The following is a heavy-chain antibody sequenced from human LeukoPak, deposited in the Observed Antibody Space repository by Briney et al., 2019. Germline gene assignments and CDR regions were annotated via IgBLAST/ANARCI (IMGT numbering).Heavy chain of an antibody. CDR1: GFNFSTYG. CDR2: ISGSGGST. V-gene: IGHV3-23*01. J-gene: IGHJ6*03. Sequence: PGGSLRLSCAASGFNFSTYGMSWVRQAPGKGLEWVSAISGSGGSTYYADSVKGRFTISRDNSKNTLYLQMNSLRAEDTAVYYCGGSYYTPSYYYYYMDVWGKGTTVTVSS. D-gene: IGHD1-26*01. CDR3: GGSYYTPSYYYYYMDV.